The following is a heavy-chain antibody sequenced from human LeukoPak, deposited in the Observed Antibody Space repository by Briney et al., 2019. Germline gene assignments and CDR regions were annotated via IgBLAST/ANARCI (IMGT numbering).Heavy chain of an antibody. CDR1: GFTFSSYG. Sequence: GGSLRLSCAASGFTFSSYGMHWVRQAPGKGLEWVAFIRYDGSNKYYADSVKGRFTISRDNSKNTLYLQMNSLRAEDTAVYYCAKDRPYGSGSWDYWGQGTLVTVSS. CDR3: AKDRPYGSGSWDY. J-gene: IGHJ4*02. V-gene: IGHV3-30*02. D-gene: IGHD3-10*01. CDR2: IRYDGSNK.